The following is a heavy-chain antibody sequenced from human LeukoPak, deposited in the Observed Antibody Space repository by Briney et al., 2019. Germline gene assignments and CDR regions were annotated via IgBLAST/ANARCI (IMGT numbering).Heavy chain of an antibody. CDR3: AKDIYSGYDSYYFDY. CDR2: ISWNSGSI. V-gene: IGHV3-9*01. D-gene: IGHD5-12*01. J-gene: IGHJ4*02. Sequence: PGGSLRLSCAASGFTFDDYAMHWVRQAPGKGLEWVSGISWNSGSIGYADSVKGRFTISRDNAKNSLYLQMNSLRAEDTALYYCAKDIYSGYDSYYFDYWGQGTLVTASS. CDR1: GFTFDDYA.